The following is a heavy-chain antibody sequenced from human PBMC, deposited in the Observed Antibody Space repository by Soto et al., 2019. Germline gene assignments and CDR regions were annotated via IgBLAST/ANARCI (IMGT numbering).Heavy chain of an antibody. CDR2: IRPSGGST. J-gene: IGHJ4*02. Sequence: ASVKVSCKASGYTFTSYYMHWVRQAPGQGLEWMGIIRPSGGSTTYAQKFQGRVTMTRGTSASTAYMELSSLRSEDTAVYYCARDLGGWPDYWGQGTLVTVSS. CDR3: ARDLGGWPDY. D-gene: IGHD2-15*01. CDR1: GYTFTSYY. V-gene: IGHV1-46*01.